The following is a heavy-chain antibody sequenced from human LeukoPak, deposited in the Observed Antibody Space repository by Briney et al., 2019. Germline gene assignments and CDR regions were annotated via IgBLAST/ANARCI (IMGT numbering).Heavy chain of an antibody. CDR2: IYHSGST. Sequence: PSETLSLTCAVSGGSISSSNWWSWVRQPPGEGLEWIGEIYHSGSTNYNPSLKSRVTISVDKSKNQFSLKLSSVTAADTAVYYGAKAPPKEHDFGSGYYSYMDVWGKGTTVTVSS. V-gene: IGHV4-4*02. J-gene: IGHJ6*03. CDR1: GGSISSSNW. CDR3: AKAPPKEHDFGSGYYSYMDV. D-gene: IGHD3-3*01.